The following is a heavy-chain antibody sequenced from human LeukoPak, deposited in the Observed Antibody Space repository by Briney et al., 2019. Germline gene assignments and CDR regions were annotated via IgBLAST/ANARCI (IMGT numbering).Heavy chain of an antibody. CDR1: GFTFSSYA. CDR3: AKAPNGGYDLDAFDI. J-gene: IGHJ3*02. D-gene: IGHD5-12*01. Sequence: GGSLRLSCAASGFTFSSYAMSWVRQAPGKGLEWVSAISGSGGSTYYADSVKGRFTISRDNSKSTLYLQMNSLRAEDTAVYYCAKAPNGGYDLDAFDIWGQGTMVTVSS. V-gene: IGHV3-23*01. CDR2: ISGSGGST.